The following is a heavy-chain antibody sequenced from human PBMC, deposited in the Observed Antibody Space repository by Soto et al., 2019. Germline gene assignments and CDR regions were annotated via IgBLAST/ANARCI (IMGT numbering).Heavy chain of an antibody. CDR1: GFTFSNYP. CDR3: AKDRDGYYSVPVFDD. J-gene: IGHJ4*02. D-gene: IGHD1-26*01. Sequence: GGSLRLSCAASGFTFSNYPMSWVRQAPGKGLEWVSAITLTGGSTYYADSAKGRFTISRDNSKNTLYLQMNSLRAEDTAVYYCAKDRDGYYSVPVFDDWGRGTLVTVDS. CDR2: ITLTGGST. V-gene: IGHV3-23*01.